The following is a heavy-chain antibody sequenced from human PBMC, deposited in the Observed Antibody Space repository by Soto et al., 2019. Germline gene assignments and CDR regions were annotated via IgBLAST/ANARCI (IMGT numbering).Heavy chain of an antibody. Sequence: EVQLLESGGGLVQPGGSLRLSCAASGFTFSSYAMSWVRQAPGKGLEWVSAISGSGDSTYYADSVKGRFTISRDNSKNTQYLQMNGLRAEDKALYYCAKRTVGWYFDLWGRGTLVTVSS. CDR2: ISGSGDST. J-gene: IGHJ2*01. D-gene: IGHD4-17*01. CDR1: GFTFSSYA. V-gene: IGHV3-23*01. CDR3: AKRTVGWYFDL.